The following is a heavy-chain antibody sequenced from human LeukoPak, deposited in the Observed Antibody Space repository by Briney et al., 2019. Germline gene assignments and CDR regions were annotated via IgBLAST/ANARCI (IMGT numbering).Heavy chain of an antibody. CDR2: ISGSGGGT. D-gene: IGHD5-24*01. Sequence: GGSLRLSCAASGFTFSSYAMSWVRQAPGKGLEWVSAISGSGGGTYYADSVKGRFTISRDNSKNTLYLQMNSLRAEDTAVYYCAKRLWLQWDNDAFDIWGQGTMVTVSS. V-gene: IGHV3-23*01. CDR3: AKRLWLQWDNDAFDI. CDR1: GFTFSSYA. J-gene: IGHJ3*02.